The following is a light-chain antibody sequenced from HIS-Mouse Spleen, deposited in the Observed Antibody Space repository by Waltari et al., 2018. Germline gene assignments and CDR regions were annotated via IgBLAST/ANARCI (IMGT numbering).Light chain of an antibody. J-gene: IGKJ1*01. CDR1: QSISSW. CDR3: QRYNSYSPWT. V-gene: IGKV1-5*03. Sequence: DIQLTQSPSTLSASVGDRVTITCRASQSISSWLAWYQQKPGKAPKLLIYKASSLESEVPSRFSGSGSGTEFTLTISSLQPDDFATYYCQRYNSYSPWTFGQGTKVEIK. CDR2: KAS.